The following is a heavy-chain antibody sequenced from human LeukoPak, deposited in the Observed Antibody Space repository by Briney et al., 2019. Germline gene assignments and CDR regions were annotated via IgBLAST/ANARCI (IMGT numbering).Heavy chain of an antibody. D-gene: IGHD5-12*01. CDR2: IIPIFGTA. Sequence: SVKVSCKASGGTFGSYAISWVRQAPGQGLEWMGGIIPIFGTANYAQKFQGRVTITADESTSTAYMELSSLRSEDTAVYYCARDAGGGYENAFDIWGQGTMVTVSS. CDR1: GGTFGSYA. CDR3: ARDAGGGYENAFDI. J-gene: IGHJ3*02. V-gene: IGHV1-69*13.